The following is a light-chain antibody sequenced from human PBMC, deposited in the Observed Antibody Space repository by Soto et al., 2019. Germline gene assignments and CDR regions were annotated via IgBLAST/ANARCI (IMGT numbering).Light chain of an antibody. Sequence: QSALTQAASLSGSPGQSITISCTGTSSDIGAYDYVSWFQQHPGKAPKLMISEVNNRPSGVSNRFSGSKYGNTAYLTISGLQVEDEAEYFCLSFTTTSTHVFGTGPKVTVL. J-gene: IGLJ1*01. CDR2: EVN. CDR1: SSDIGAYDY. V-gene: IGLV2-14*01. CDR3: LSFTTTSTHV.